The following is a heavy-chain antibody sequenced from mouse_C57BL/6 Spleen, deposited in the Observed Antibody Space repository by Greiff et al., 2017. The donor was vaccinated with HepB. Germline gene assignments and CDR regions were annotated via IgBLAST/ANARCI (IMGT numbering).Heavy chain of an antibody. CDR2: IHPNSGST. J-gene: IGHJ1*03. V-gene: IGHV1-64*01. CDR1: GYTFTSYW. Sequence: QVQLQQPGAELVKPGASVKLSCKASGYTFTSYWMHWVKQRPGQGLEWIGMIHPNSGSTNYNEKFKSKATLTVDKSSSTAYMQLGSLTSEDSAVYYCARSPYYYGSSHWYFDVWGTGTTVTVSS. D-gene: IGHD1-1*01. CDR3: ARSPYYYGSSHWYFDV.